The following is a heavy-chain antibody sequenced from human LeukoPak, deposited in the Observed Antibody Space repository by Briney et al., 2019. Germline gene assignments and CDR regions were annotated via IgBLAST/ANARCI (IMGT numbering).Heavy chain of an antibody. J-gene: IGHJ6*02. CDR3: ARAVPDFWSGYYRYYYGMDV. D-gene: IGHD3-3*01. V-gene: IGHV3-7*01. CDR1: GFTFSSYW. Sequence: GGSLGLSCAASGFTFSSYWMSWVRQAPGKGLEWVANIKQDGSEKYYVDSVKGRFTISRDNAKNSLYLQMNSLRAEDTAVYYCARAVPDFWSGYYRYYYGMDVWGQGTTVTVSS. CDR2: IKQDGSEK.